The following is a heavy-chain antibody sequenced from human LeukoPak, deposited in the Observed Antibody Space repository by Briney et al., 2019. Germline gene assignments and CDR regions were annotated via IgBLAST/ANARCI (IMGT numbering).Heavy chain of an antibody. D-gene: IGHD6-13*01. CDR1: GYTFNGYY. Sequence: GASVKVSCKSSGYTFNGYYMHWVRQAPGQGLEWMGWINPNSGGTNYAQKFQGRVTMTRDTSISTAYMELSRLRSDDTAVYYCARVHSSSWYPLHIWGQGTMVTVSS. CDR3: ARVHSSSWYPLHI. CDR2: INPNSGGT. V-gene: IGHV1-2*02. J-gene: IGHJ3*02.